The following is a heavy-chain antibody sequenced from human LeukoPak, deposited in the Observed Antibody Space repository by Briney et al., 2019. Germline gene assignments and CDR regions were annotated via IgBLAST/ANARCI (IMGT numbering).Heavy chain of an antibody. CDR1: GGSFSGYY. V-gene: IGHV4-34*01. CDR3: ARKTTYYDSSGYPEDPYGMDV. Sequence: PSETLSLTCAVYGGSFSGYYWSWIRQPPGKGLEWIGEINHSGSTNYNPSLKSRVTISVDTSKSQFSLKLSSVTAADTAVYYCARKTTYYDSSGYPEDPYGMDVWGQGTTVTVSS. D-gene: IGHD3-22*01. CDR2: INHSGST. J-gene: IGHJ6*02.